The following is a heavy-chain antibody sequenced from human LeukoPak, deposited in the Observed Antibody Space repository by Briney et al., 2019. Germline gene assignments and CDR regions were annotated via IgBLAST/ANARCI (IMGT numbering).Heavy chain of an antibody. J-gene: IGHJ4*02. CDR1: GGSISSYY. CDR2: IYYSGST. CDR3: ARDRYYYAH. D-gene: IGHD1-14*01. V-gene: IGHV4-59*01. Sequence: SETLSLTCTVSGGSISSYYWSWIRQPPGKGLEWIGYIYYSGSTNYNPSLTSRVTISVDTSKNQFSLKLSSVTAADTAVYYCARDRYYYAHWGQGTLVTVSS.